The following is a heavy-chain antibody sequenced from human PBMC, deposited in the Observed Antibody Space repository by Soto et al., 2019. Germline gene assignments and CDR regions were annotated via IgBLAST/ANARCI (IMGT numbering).Heavy chain of an antibody. CDR1: GFTFSSYA. CDR2: ISGSGGTT. V-gene: IGHV3-23*01. Sequence: EVQLLESGGGLVQPGGSLRLSCAASGFTFSSYAMSWVRQAPGXGLDWVSTISGSGGTTYYADSVKGRFTISRDNSKNTLYLQMTXLXADDXXVXXXXXXXXDYREDYWGQGTLVTVSS. CDR3: XXXXXDYREDY. D-gene: IGHD4-17*01. J-gene: IGHJ4*02.